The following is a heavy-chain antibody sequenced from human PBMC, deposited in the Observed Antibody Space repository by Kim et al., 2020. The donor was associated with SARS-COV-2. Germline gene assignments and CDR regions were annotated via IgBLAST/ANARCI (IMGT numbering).Heavy chain of an antibody. D-gene: IGHD1-1*01. J-gene: IGHJ1*01. CDR1: GFIFSNYW. Sequence: GGSLRLSCAASGFIFSNYWMHWVRQAPGKGLVWVSRVSRDGSITTYADSVKGRLSISRDNAENAFHLQMNSLGVEDTAVYYCVREHINMEVIDHWGQGALVPVSS. CDR3: VREHINMEVIDH. CDR2: VSRDGSIT. V-gene: IGHV3-74*01.